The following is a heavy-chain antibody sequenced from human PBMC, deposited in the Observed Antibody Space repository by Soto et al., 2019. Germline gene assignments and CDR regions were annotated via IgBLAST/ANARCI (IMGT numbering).Heavy chain of an antibody. V-gene: IGHV3-15*07. D-gene: IGHD6-13*01. CDR2: IKSKTDGGTS. Sequence: GGSLRLSCAASGFTFTTAWINWVRQAPAKGLEWVGRIKSKTDGGTSDFAAPVRGRFAISRDDSKSMVYLQMNSLKTEDTALYYCARDSVTAASTDWGQGTLVTVSS. CDR3: ARDSVTAASTD. J-gene: IGHJ4*02. CDR1: GFTFTTAW.